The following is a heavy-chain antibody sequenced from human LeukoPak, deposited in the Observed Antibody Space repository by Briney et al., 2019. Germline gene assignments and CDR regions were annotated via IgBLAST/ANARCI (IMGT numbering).Heavy chain of an antibody. CDR1: GYTFTGYY. D-gene: IGHD4-17*01. Sequence: ASVKVSCKASGYTFTGYYMHWVRQAPGQGLEWMGWINPNSGGTNYAQKFQGRVTMTRDTSISTAYLQWSSLKASDTAMHYCARRSGDYAGEVFDYWGQGTLVTVSS. V-gene: IGHV1-2*02. CDR3: ARRSGDYAGEVFDY. CDR2: INPNSGGT. J-gene: IGHJ4*02.